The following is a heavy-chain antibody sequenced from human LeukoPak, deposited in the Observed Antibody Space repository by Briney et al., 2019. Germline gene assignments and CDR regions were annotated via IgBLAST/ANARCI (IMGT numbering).Heavy chain of an antibody. CDR1: GFTFSRYA. V-gene: IGHV3-23*01. D-gene: IGHD3-3*01. CDR3: AKGTFWSGYYAGYFDY. Sequence: GGSLRLSCAASGFTFSRYAMSWVRQAPGKGVEGVSAISGSGGSTYYADSVKGRFTISRDNSKNTLYLQMNSLRAEDTAVYYCAKGTFWSGYYAGYFDYWGQGTLVTVSS. J-gene: IGHJ4*02. CDR2: ISGSGGST.